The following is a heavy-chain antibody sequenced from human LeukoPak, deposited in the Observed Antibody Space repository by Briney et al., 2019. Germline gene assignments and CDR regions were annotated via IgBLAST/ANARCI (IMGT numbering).Heavy chain of an antibody. V-gene: IGHV3-48*01. J-gene: IGHJ6*02. D-gene: IGHD1-26*01. CDR3: ARGGGSYYYGMDV. CDR1: GFTFSSYS. Sequence: GGSLRLSCAASGFTFSSYSMNWVRQAPGKGLEWVSYMSSSSSTIYYADSVKGRFTISRDNAKNSLYLQMNSLRAEGTAVYYCARGGGSYYYGMDVWGQGTTVTVSS. CDR2: MSSSSSTI.